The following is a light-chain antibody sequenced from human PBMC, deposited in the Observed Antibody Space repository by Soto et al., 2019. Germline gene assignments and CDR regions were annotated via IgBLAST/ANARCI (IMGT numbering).Light chain of an antibody. CDR2: IAS. V-gene: IGKV1-17*01. Sequence: IQMTQSPSSLSASVGDRVTITCRASQGIRNDLDWFQQKPGKAPKRLIYIASSLQSGVPPRFSGSGSGTEFTLTISSLQPEDFATYYCLQHNGYPRTFGQGTKVEIK. J-gene: IGKJ1*01. CDR1: QGIRND. CDR3: LQHNGYPRT.